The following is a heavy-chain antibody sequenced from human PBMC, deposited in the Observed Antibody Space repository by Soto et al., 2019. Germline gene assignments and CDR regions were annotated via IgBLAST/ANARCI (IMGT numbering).Heavy chain of an antibody. J-gene: IGHJ4*02. V-gene: IGHV4-59*08. Sequence: TSETLSLTSTVSGASISSYYWSWIRPSQGKGLEWIGHIHYSVSTNYSPSLKSRVTISVDTSKNQFSLKLRSVTAADTAAYYCARQRLERSPTYLDYWGQGTQVTVSS. CDR1: GASISSYY. CDR3: ARQRLERSPTYLDY. CDR2: IHYSVST. D-gene: IGHD3-3*01.